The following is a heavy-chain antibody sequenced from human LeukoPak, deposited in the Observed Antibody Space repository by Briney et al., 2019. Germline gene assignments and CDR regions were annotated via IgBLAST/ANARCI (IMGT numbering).Heavy chain of an antibody. CDR1: GYTFTGYY. CDR3: ARQTAALSDYYYYYYMDV. J-gene: IGHJ6*03. Sequence: ASVKVSCKASGYTFTGYYMHWVRQAPGQGLEWMGWINPNSGGTNYAQKFQGRVTMTRDTSISTAYMELSRLRSDDTAVYYCARQTAALSDYYYYYYMDVWGKGTTVTVSS. D-gene: IGHD6-13*01. V-gene: IGHV1-2*02. CDR2: INPNSGGT.